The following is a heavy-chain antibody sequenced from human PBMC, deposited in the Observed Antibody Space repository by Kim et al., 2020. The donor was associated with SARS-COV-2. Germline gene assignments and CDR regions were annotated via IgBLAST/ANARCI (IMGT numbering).Heavy chain of an antibody. CDR3: ARASAEAYVHLYYYYVD. CDR1: GYTFKDYG. D-gene: IGHD3-16*01. CDR2: ISGDTGNT. Sequence: ASVKVSCKATGYTFKDYGIAWIRQAPGHGPECMGWISGDTGNTNYAQKFQGRLSMTTDTSTTTVYMELRSLKTEDTAVYYCARASAEAYVHLYYYYVD. V-gene: IGHV1-18*01. J-gene: IGHJ6*03.